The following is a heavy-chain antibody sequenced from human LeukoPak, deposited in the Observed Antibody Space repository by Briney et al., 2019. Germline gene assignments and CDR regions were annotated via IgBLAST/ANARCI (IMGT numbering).Heavy chain of an antibody. CDR1: RFTFSSYS. CDR2: ISSSSSYI. J-gene: IGHJ4*02. CDR3: AREGYDSSGYYEYYFDY. D-gene: IGHD3-22*01. V-gene: IGHV3-21*01. Sequence: GGSLRLSCAASRFTFSSYSMNWVRQAPGKGLEWVSSISSSSSYIYYADSVKGRFTISRDNAKNSLYLQMNSLRAEDTAVYYCAREGYDSSGYYEYYFDYWGQGTLVTVSS.